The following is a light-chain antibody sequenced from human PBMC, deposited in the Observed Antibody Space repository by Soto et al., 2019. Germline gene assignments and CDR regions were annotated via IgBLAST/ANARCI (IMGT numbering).Light chain of an antibody. J-gene: IGLJ1*01. CDR3: SSYRSSGTLYV. Sequence: SVLTQPASVSGSPGQSISISCTGTSSGIGASQYVSWYQQHPGKAPNPLFYEVTYRPSGVSDRFSGPKSGNTASLTVSGLQAEDEADYYCSSYRSSGTLYVFGTGTKVT. V-gene: IGLV2-14*01. CDR2: EVT. CDR1: SSGIGASQY.